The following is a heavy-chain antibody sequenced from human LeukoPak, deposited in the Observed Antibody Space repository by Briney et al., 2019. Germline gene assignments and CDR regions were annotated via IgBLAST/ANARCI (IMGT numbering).Heavy chain of an antibody. CDR2: IIPIFGTP. V-gene: IGHV1-69*05. CDR3: ARRAGAYSHPYDY. D-gene: IGHD4/OR15-4a*01. CDR1: GGTFSSYA. Sequence: ASVKVSCKASGGTFSSYAISWVRQAPGQGLEWMGGIIPIFGTPNYAQKFQGRVTITTDESTSTGYMELSSLRPDDTAVYYCARRAGAYSHPYDYWGQGTLVTVSS. J-gene: IGHJ4*02.